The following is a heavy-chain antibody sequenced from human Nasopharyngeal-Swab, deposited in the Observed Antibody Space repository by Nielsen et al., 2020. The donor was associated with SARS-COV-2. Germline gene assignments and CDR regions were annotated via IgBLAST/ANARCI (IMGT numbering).Heavy chain of an antibody. CDR1: GYTFTSYG. CDR3: ARAPSRDGYNWADY. V-gene: IGHV1-18*01. D-gene: IGHD5-24*01. CDR2: ISAYNGNT. J-gene: IGHJ4*02. Sequence: ASVKVSCKASGYTFTSYGISWVRQAPGQGLEWMGWISAYNGNTNYAQKLQGRVTMTTDTSTSTAYMELRSLRSDDTAVYYCARAPSRDGYNWADYWGQGTLVTVSS.